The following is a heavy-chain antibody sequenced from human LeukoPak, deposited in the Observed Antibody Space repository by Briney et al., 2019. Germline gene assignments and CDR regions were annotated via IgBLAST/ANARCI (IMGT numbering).Heavy chain of an antibody. CDR3: ARGQITGTTGLGY. CDR2: INHSGST. CDR1: GGSFSGYY. V-gene: IGHV4-34*01. Sequence: PSETLSLTCAVYGGSFSGYYWSWIRQPPGKGLEWIGEINHSGSTNYNPSLKSRVTISVDTSKNQFSLKLSSVTAADTAVYYCARGQITGTTGLGYWGQGTLVTVSS. J-gene: IGHJ4*02. D-gene: IGHD1-20*01.